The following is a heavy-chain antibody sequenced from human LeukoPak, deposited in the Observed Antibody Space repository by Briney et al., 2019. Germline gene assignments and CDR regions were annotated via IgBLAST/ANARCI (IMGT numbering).Heavy chain of an antibody. J-gene: IGHJ4*02. CDR1: GFTFSTYA. CDR3: ARTGFDY. Sequence: PGGSLRLSCAASGFTFSTYAMHWVRQAPGKGLEWVTVISYDGSNKYYADSVKGRFTVSRGTSKNTLYLQMNSLRAEDTAVYYCARTGFDYWGQGTLVTVSS. CDR2: ISYDGSNK. V-gene: IGHV3-30-3*01. D-gene: IGHD1-14*01.